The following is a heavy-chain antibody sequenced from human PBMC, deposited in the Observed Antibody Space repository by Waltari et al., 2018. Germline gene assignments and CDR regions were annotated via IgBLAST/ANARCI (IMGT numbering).Heavy chain of an antibody. CDR2: IIPIFGTA. CDR1: GGTFSSYA. J-gene: IGHJ5*02. CDR3: ARDLGRYCSGGSCYGNWFDP. Sequence: QVQLVQSGAEVKKPGSSVKVSCKASGGTFSSYAISWVRQAPGQGLEWMGGIIPIFGTANYAQKFKGRVTITADESTSTAYMELSSLRSEDTAVYYCARDLGRYCSGGSCYGNWFDPWGQGTLVTVSS. V-gene: IGHV1-69*13. D-gene: IGHD2-15*01.